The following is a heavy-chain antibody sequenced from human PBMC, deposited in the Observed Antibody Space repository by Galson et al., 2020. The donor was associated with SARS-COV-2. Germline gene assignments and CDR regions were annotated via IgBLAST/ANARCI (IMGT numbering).Heavy chain of an antibody. J-gene: IGHJ4*02. CDR2: IYHSGTT. CDR3: SRGIGPMIRGFVIPYYFDN. D-gene: IGHD3-10*01. Sequence: SETLSLTCTVSGGSISSGGYSWSWIRQPPGKGLEWIGYIYHSGTTYYNPSLKSRVTMSVDRSKNQFSLRLSSVTAADTAVYYCSRGIGPMIRGFVIPYYFDNWGQGALVTVSS. V-gene: IGHV4-30-2*01. CDR1: GGSISSGGYS.